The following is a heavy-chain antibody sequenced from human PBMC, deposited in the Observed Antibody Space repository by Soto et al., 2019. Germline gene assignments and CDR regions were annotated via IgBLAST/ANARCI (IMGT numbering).Heavy chain of an antibody. CDR3: AKVRYSSPMGYYYGMDV. CDR1: GVTFSKFI. Sequence: QVQLEQSGGEVKKPGSSVKVSCKASGVTFSKFIMTWVRQAPGLGLEWVGGIIPIFGTANYAQKFQGRVTITADESTSTSYLEVSNQRSEDTAVYYCAKVRYSSPMGYYYGMDVWGQGTAVTVSS. D-gene: IGHD6-19*01. J-gene: IGHJ6*02. CDR2: IIPIFGTA. V-gene: IGHV1-69*01.